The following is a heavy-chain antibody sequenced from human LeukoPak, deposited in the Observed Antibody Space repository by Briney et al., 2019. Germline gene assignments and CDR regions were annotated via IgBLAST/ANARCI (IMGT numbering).Heavy chain of an antibody. CDR3: ARENLDI. CDR2: ISYDGSNK. V-gene: IGHV3-30*03. J-gene: IGHJ3*02. D-gene: IGHD1-14*01. CDR1: GFTFSSYG. Sequence: PGRSLRLSCSGSGFTFSSYGMHWVRQAPGQGLEWVTVISYDGSNKYYADSVKGRFTISRDNSKNTMYMQMNSLRAEDTAVYYCARENLDIWGQGTMVTVSS.